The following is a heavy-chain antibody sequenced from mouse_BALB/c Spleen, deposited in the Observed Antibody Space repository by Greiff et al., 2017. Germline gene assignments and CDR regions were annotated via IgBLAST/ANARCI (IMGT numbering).Heavy chain of an antibody. D-gene: IGHD1-1*01. Sequence: DVKLVESGGGLVKPGGSLKLSCAASGFTFSSYAMSWVRQTPEKRLEWVASISSGGSTYYPASVKGRFTISRDNARNILYLHMSSLRSEDTAMYYCAREVLRRDYAMDYWGQGTSVTVSS. CDR2: ISSGGST. J-gene: IGHJ4*01. CDR3: AREVLRRDYAMDY. CDR1: GFTFSSYA. V-gene: IGHV5-6-5*01.